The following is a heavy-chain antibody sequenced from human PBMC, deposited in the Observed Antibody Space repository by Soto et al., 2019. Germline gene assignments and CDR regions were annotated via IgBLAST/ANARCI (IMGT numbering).Heavy chain of an antibody. CDR2: IYPGDSDT. CDR1: GYSFTSYW. J-gene: IGHJ3*02. Sequence: PGESLKISCKGSGYSFTSYWIGWVRQMPGKGLEWMGIIYPGDSDTRYSPSFQGQVTISADKSISTAYLQWSSLKASDTAMYYCARGRHPEQPLGDFDIWGQGTMVTVSS. CDR3: ARGRHPEQPLGDFDI. D-gene: IGHD3-10*01. V-gene: IGHV5-51*01.